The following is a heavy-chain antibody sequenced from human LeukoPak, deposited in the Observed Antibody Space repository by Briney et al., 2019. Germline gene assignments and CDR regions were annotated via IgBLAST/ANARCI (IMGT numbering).Heavy chain of an antibody. CDR2: IRSSSSYI. CDR3: ATEPEDYYDNSGYYYARDY. J-gene: IGHJ4*02. D-gene: IGHD3-22*01. Sequence: PGGSLRLSCAASGFTFSSYSMNWVRQAPGKGLEWVSSIRSSSSYISYADSVKGRFTVSRDNAKNSLYLQMNSLRAEDTAVYYCATEPEDYYDNSGYYYARDYWGQGTLVTVSS. V-gene: IGHV3-21*01. CDR1: GFTFSSYS.